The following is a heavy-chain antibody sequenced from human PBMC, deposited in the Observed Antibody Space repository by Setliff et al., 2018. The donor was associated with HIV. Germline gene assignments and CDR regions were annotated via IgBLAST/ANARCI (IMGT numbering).Heavy chain of an antibody. CDR3: ARAGASAY. CDR1: GGSFSGYY. J-gene: IGHJ4*02. Sequence: SSETLSLTCAVYGGSFSGYYWSWIRQPPGKGLEWIGEINHSGSTNYNPSLKSRVTISVGTSKNQFSLKLSSVTAADTAVYYCARAGASAYWGQGTLVTVSS. CDR2: INHSGST. V-gene: IGHV4-34*01. D-gene: IGHD1-26*01.